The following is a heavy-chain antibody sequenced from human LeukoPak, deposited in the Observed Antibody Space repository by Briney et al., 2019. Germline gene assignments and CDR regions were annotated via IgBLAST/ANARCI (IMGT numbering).Heavy chain of an antibody. Sequence: ASVKVSCKASGNTFTGYYLHWVRQAPGQGLEWMGWINPKNGDTRYAQKFQGRVSMTRDTSISTVYMELSRLRSDETAVYYCARDGGEKSFDSWGQGALVTVSS. CDR1: GNTFTGYY. CDR2: INPKNGDT. CDR3: ARDGGEKSFDS. D-gene: IGHD2-15*01. J-gene: IGHJ4*02. V-gene: IGHV1-2*02.